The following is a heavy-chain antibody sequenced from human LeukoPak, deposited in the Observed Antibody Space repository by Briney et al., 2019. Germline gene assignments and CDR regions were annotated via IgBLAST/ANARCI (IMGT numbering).Heavy chain of an antibody. Sequence: ASVKVSCKASGYTFTDYYMHWVRQAPGQGLEWMGWLNANSGGTNYAQKFQGRVTMTRDTSISTAYMELSRLRSDDTAVYYCARGPKWRLNDYWGQGTLVTVSS. CDR2: LNANSGGT. CDR1: GYTFTDYY. D-gene: IGHD6-25*01. V-gene: IGHV1-2*02. CDR3: ARGPKWRLNDY. J-gene: IGHJ4*02.